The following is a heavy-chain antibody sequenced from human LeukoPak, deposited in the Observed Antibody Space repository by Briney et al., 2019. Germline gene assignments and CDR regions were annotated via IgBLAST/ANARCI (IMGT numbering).Heavy chain of an antibody. CDR2: ISGSGGST. Sequence: GGSLRLSCAASGFTFSSYAMSWVRQAPGKGLEWVSAISGSGGSTYYADSVKGRFTISRDNSKNTLYLQMDSLRAEDTAVYYCAKGDVRFLEWLLCNYWGQGTLVTVSS. V-gene: IGHV3-23*01. D-gene: IGHD3-3*01. CDR3: AKGDVRFLEWLLCNY. J-gene: IGHJ4*02. CDR1: GFTFSSYA.